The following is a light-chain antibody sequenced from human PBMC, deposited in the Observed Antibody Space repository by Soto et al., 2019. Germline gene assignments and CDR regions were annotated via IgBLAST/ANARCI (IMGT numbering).Light chain of an antibody. CDR1: QSVYNNY. Sequence: EIVLTQSPGTLSLSPGERATLSCRASQSVYNNYLAWYQQKPGQTPRLLVNGASNRATGIPDRFSGGGSGTDFTLTISSLEPEDCAVYYCQQYGLPPLSFGQGTRVEIK. CDR2: GAS. J-gene: IGKJ2*01. CDR3: QQYGLPPLS. V-gene: IGKV3-20*01.